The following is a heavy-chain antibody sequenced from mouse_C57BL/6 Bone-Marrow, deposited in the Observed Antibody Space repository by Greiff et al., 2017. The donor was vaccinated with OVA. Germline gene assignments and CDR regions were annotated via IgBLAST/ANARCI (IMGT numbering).Heavy chain of an antibody. V-gene: IGHV1-59*01. CDR2: IDPSDSYT. D-gene: IGHD1-1*01. J-gene: IGHJ3*01. CDR3: AIYPLYGSSYDWFAY. Sequence: QVQLQQPGAELVRPGTSVKLSCKASGYTFTSYWMHWVKQRPGQGLEWIGVIDPSDSYTNYNQKFKSKATLTVDTSTSTASMQLSSLKSDDSAFYYCAIYPLYGSSYDWFAYWGQGTLVTVSA. CDR1: GYTFTSYW.